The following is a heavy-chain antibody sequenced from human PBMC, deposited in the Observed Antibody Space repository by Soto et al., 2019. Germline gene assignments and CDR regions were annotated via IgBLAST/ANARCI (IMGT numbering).Heavy chain of an antibody. J-gene: IGHJ5*02. CDR3: ASRGGPHSKSTKWLDP. V-gene: IGHV3-21*01. D-gene: IGHD4-4*01. Sequence: GGSLRLSCAASGFTFSSYIMNWVRQAPGKGLEWVSSISSSSIYIYYADSVKGRFTISRDNAKNSLYLQMNSLRAEDTAVYYCASRGGPHSKSTKWLDPWGQGTLVTVST. CDR2: ISSSSIYI. CDR1: GFTFSSYI.